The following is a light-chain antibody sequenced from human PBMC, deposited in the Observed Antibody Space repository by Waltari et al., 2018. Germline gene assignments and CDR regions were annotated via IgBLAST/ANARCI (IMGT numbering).Light chain of an antibody. CDR2: DVS. Sequence: QSALTQPASVSGSLGQSITISCTGTSSDVGGYIYVSWYQQHPGKAPKLMIYDVSDRPSGASNRFSGSKSGNTASLTISGLQPEDEADYYCSSYTSSTLVVFGGGTKLTVL. J-gene: IGLJ2*01. V-gene: IGLV2-14*03. CDR3: SSYTSSTLVV. CDR1: SSDVGGYIY.